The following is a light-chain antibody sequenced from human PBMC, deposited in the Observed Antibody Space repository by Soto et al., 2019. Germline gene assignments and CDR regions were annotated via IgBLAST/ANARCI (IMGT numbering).Light chain of an antibody. CDR2: GAS. Sequence: EIVLTQSPGTLSLSPGERATLSCRASQSVSSSYLAWYQQKPGQAPRLLIYGASSRATGIPDRFSGSGSGTDYPLTISRLEPEDFAVYDCQQYGSSPLTFGQGTKVDIK. CDR3: QQYGSSPLT. CDR1: QSVSSSY. J-gene: IGKJ1*01. V-gene: IGKV3-20*01.